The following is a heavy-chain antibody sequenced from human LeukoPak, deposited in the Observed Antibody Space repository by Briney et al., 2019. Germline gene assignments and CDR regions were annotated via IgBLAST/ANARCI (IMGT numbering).Heavy chain of an antibody. CDR1: GGSISTYSYY. CDR2: IYYSGST. CDR3: AGRVFDAFDI. J-gene: IGHJ3*02. D-gene: IGHD2-8*01. Sequence: SETLSLTCTVSGGSISTYSYYWAWIRQPPGKGLEWIASIYYSGSTYYSPSLKSRVTISVDTSKNQFSLKLSSVTAADTAMFYCAGRVFDAFDIWGQGIMVTVSS. V-gene: IGHV4-39*07.